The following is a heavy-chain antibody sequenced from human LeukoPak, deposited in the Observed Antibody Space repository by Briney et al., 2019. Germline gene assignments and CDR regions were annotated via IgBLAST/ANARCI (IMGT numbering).Heavy chain of an antibody. V-gene: IGHV3-7*05. D-gene: IGHD3-9*01. Sequence: PGGSLRLSCAASGITFSRSWMSWVRQAPGKGLEWVAFIKEDGGEIFYVDSVKGRFTISRDNAENSLYLQMNSLRADDTAVYYCARGGYDILTGTSFFDPWGQGTLVTVSS. J-gene: IGHJ5*02. CDR2: IKEDGGEI. CDR1: GITFSRSW. CDR3: ARGGYDILTGTSFFDP.